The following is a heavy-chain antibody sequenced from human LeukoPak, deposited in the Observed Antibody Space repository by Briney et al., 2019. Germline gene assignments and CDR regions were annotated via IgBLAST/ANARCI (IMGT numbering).Heavy chain of an antibody. Sequence: GGSLRLSCAASGFTVSNTYMSWVRQAPGKGLEWVSIIYSGGGTRYADSVKGRFTISRDNSRNTLYLQMNSLRAEDTALYYCARDNYDSSGFTWRQGTLVTVSS. J-gene: IGHJ4*02. CDR1: GFTVSNTY. V-gene: IGHV3-53*01. CDR2: IYSGGGT. CDR3: ARDNYDSSGFT. D-gene: IGHD3-22*01.